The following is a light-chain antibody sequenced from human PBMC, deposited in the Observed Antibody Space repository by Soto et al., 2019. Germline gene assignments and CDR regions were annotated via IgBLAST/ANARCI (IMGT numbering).Light chain of an antibody. CDR3: QQYYNWPRT. CDR2: GAS. V-gene: IGKV3-15*01. J-gene: IGKJ5*01. Sequence: EIVMTQSPATLSVSPGERATLSCRASQSVSSNLAWYQQKPGQAPRLLIYGASTRATGIPARFSGTGSGTEFTLTINSLQAEDSAVYYRQQYYNWPRTFGQGTRLEIK. CDR1: QSVSSN.